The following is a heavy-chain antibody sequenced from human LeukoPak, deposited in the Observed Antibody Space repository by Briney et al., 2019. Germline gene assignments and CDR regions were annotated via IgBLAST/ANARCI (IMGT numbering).Heavy chain of an antibody. D-gene: IGHD6-19*01. J-gene: IGHJ4*02. CDR3: ARVAVAGPAKDY. CDR1: GFTFSSCS. V-gene: IGHV3-21*01. CDR2: ISSSSSYI. Sequence: GVSLRLSCAASGFTFSSCSMNWVRQAPGKGLEWVSSISSSSSYIYYADSVKGRFTISRDNAKNSLYLQMNSLRAEDTAVYYCARVAVAGPAKDYWGQGTLVTVSS.